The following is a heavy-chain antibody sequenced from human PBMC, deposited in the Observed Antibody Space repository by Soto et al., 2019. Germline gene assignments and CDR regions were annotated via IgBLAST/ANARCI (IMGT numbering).Heavy chain of an antibody. CDR2: IYYSGST. D-gene: IGHD3-10*01. J-gene: IGHJ6*02. CDR3: ARASSGEGYYYGMDV. Sequence: SETLSLSCTVSGGSISSGGYYWSWIRQHPGKGLEWIGYIYYSGSTYYNPSLKSRVTISVDTSKNQFSLKLSSVTAADTAVYYCARASSGEGYYYGMDVWGRGTTVTVSS. CDR1: GGSISSGGYY. V-gene: IGHV4-31*03.